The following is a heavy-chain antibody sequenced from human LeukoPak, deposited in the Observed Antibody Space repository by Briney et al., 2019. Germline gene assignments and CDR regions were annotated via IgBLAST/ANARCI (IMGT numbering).Heavy chain of an antibody. CDR1: GGSISSSNW. D-gene: IGHD3-22*01. CDR2: IYHSGST. V-gene: IGHV4-4*02. CDR3: ARDLGTYDSSGYYYYYGMDV. Sequence: PSETLSLTCAVSGGSISSSNWWSWVRQPPGKGLEWIGEIYHSGSTNYNPSLKSRVTISVDKSKNQFCLKLSSVTAADTAVYYCARDLGTYDSSGYYYYYGMDVWGQGTTVTVSS. J-gene: IGHJ6*02.